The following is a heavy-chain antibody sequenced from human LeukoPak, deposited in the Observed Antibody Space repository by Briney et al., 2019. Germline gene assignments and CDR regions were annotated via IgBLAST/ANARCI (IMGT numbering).Heavy chain of an antibody. V-gene: IGHV3-48*03. CDR1: GLTLSNYD. CDR3: ARVSAESGWASRVDY. CDR2: VSSSGNTI. Sequence: PGGSVRLSCAASGLTLSNYDMNWVRQAPGKGREWVSYVSSSGNTIYYADSVKGRFTISRDNAKNSLYLQMNSLSAKATAVDYCARVSAESGWASRVDYWGQGTLVTASS. D-gene: IGHD6-19*01. J-gene: IGHJ4*02.